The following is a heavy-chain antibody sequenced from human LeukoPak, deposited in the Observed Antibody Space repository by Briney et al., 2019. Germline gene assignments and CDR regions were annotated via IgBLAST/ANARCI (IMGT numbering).Heavy chain of an antibody. CDR3: AKKKRGIAVADY. Sequence: RGSLRLSCAASGFTFSSYAMSWVRQAPGKGLERVSAISGSGGSTYYADSVKGRFTISRDNSKNTLYLQMNSLRAEDTAVYYCAKKKRGIAVADYWGQGTLVTVSS. J-gene: IGHJ4*02. D-gene: IGHD6-19*01. CDR1: GFTFSSYA. V-gene: IGHV3-23*01. CDR2: ISGSGGST.